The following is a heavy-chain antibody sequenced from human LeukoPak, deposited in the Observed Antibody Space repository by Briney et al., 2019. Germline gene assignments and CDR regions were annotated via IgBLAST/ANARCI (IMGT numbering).Heavy chain of an antibody. CDR1: GDSISTYS. CDR3: ARLGRVAAAGAYDYHSMDV. CDR2: IYYGGST. D-gene: IGHD6-19*01. Sequence: SETLSLTCTVSGDSISTYSWSWIRQPPGKGLEWIGDIYYGGSTDHNPSLKSRVTFSVDTSKNQFSLKLNSVTAADTALYYCARLGRVAAAGAYDYHSMDVWGQGITVTVSS. J-gene: IGHJ6*02. V-gene: IGHV4-59*08.